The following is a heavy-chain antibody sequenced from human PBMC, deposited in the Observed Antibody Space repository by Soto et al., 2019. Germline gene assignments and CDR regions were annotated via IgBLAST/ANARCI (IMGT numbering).Heavy chain of an antibody. Sequence: PGESLKISCAASGFTFSSYAMSWVRQAPGKGLEWVSAISGSGGSTYYADSVKGRFTISRDNSKNTLYLQMNSLRAEDTAVYYCAKENYYDSSGYYLDAFDIWGQGTMVTASS. CDR3: AKENYYDSSGYYLDAFDI. J-gene: IGHJ3*02. CDR1: GFTFSSYA. CDR2: ISGSGGST. V-gene: IGHV3-23*01. D-gene: IGHD3-22*01.